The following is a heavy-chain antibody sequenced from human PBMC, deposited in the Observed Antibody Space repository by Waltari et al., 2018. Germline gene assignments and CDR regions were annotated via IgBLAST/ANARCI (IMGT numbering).Heavy chain of an antibody. J-gene: IGHJ4*02. V-gene: IGHV4-59*11. D-gene: IGHD3-10*01. Sequence: QVQLQESGPGLVKPSETLSLTCTVSGGSISSHYWSWIRQPPGKGLEWIGYIYYSGSTNYNPSLKSRVTISVDTSKNQFSLKLSSVTAADTAVYYCAREGGDGSDYWGQGTLVTVSS. CDR1: GGSISSHY. CDR3: AREGGDGSDY. CDR2: IYYSGST.